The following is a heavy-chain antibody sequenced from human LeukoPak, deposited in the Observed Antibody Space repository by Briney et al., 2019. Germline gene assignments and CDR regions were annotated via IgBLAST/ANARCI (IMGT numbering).Heavy chain of an antibody. D-gene: IGHD4-17*01. CDR3: ARAGDYGAYVSKPYYGMDV. V-gene: IGHV4-31*03. J-gene: IGHJ6*02. Sequence: PSETLSLTCTVSGGSIGSGGYYWSWSRQHPGKGLEWSGYIYYSGSTYYNPSLKSRVTISVDTSKNQFSLKLSSVTAADTAVYYCARAGDYGAYVSKPYYGMDVWGQGTTVTVSS. CDR1: GGSIGSGGYY. CDR2: IYYSGST.